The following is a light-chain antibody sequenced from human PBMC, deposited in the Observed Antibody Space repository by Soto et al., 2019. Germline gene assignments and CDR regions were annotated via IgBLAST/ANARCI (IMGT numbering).Light chain of an antibody. CDR3: QQYHDWPPLS. CDR1: QSIANN. Sequence: IVLTQSPATLSVSPGERATLSCRASQSIANNLAWYQQRPGQAPRLLIHGASTRATGIPARFSGSRSGTEFTLTISSLQSKNSAVYYWQQYHDWPPLSFGGGTKVEIK. V-gene: IGKV3-15*01. J-gene: IGKJ4*01. CDR2: GAS.